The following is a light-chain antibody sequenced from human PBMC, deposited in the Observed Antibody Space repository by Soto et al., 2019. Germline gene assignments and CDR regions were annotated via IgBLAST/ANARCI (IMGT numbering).Light chain of an antibody. J-gene: IGKJ2*01. V-gene: IGKV3-15*01. Sequence: EMVMTQSPATLSVSPGERATLSCRASQNLSRNLAWYQQQPGQAPRLLIYGASTRSTGIPARFSGSGSWTDFTLTSSSPQSEDVAVYYCQQYDNWPLTFGEGTKLEIK. CDR1: QNLSRN. CDR2: GAS. CDR3: QQYDNWPLT.